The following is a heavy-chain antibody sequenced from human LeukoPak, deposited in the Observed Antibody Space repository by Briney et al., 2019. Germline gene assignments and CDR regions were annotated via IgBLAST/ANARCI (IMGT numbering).Heavy chain of an antibody. CDR3: TIREGPMSGSYDYFDP. CDR2: IHSNGYT. Sequence: SETLSLTCTVSGGSISGYYWSWIRQPPGQGLEWIAYIHSNGYTNYNPSLKSRVTISVDTSKNQFSLKVTSVTAADTAMYYCTIREGPMSGSYDYFDPWGQGTLVTVS. CDR1: GGSISGYY. J-gene: IGHJ5*02. V-gene: IGHV4-4*09. D-gene: IGHD1-26*01.